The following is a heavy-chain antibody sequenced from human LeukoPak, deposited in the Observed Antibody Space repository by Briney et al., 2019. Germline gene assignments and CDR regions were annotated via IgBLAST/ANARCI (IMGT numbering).Heavy chain of an antibody. J-gene: IGHJ4*02. Sequence: GGSLRLSCAASGFTFSSYDMHWVRQAPGKGLEWVSAIGTAGDTYYPGSVKGGFTISRENAKNSLYLQMNSLSAGDTAVYYCARATSNYYDSSGFDYWGQGTLVTVSS. CDR3: ARATSNYYDSSGFDY. D-gene: IGHD3-22*01. CDR2: IGTAGDT. V-gene: IGHV3-13*01. CDR1: GFTFSSYD.